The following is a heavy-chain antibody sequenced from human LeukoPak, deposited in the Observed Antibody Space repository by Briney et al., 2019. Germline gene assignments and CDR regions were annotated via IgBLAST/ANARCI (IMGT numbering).Heavy chain of an antibody. Sequence: PGESLRLSCVGSGFSFSSSVMTWVRQAPGKGLQWVSVITDGGGYIHQTASVKGRFTISRDDSKSTLYLQMNSLRDEDTAVYYCARNGKIGCRNSACYDIWGQGTLVTVSS. CDR2: ITDGGGYI. D-gene: IGHD5-12*01. J-gene: IGHJ4*02. V-gene: IGHV3-23*01. CDR3: ARNGKIGCRNSACYDI. CDR1: GFSFSSSV.